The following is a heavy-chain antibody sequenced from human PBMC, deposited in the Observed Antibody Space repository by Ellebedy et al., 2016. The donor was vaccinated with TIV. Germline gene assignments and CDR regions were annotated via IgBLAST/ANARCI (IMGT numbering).Heavy chain of an antibody. CDR2: IDPANSRT. V-gene: IGHV5-10-1*01. Sequence: GESLKISXKDSGYSFPNFWISWVRHMPGKGLEWVGRIDPANSRTTYSPSFQGHVTISVDKSISTAFLQWSSLKASDTAVYYCARTRYYDRHNRAATTFDLWGQGTTVTVSS. CDR1: GYSFPNFW. D-gene: IGHD3-22*01. CDR3: ARTRYYDRHNRAATTFDL. J-gene: IGHJ3*01.